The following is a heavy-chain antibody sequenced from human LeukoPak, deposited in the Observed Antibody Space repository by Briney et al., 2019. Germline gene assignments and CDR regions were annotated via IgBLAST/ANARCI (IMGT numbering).Heavy chain of an antibody. V-gene: IGHV3-23*01. J-gene: IGHJ2*01. CDR1: GFTLSNYA. D-gene: IGHD2-21*02. Sequence: GRSLRLSCAAFGFTLSNYATSWVRQAPGKGPEWVAGISYSSGSIYYSDSVKGRFTISRDNSKNTLYLQMNSLRADDTAVYYCAKDVLRLNYGYFDLWGRGTLVSVSS. CDR3: AKDVLRLNYGYFDL. CDR2: ISYSSGSI.